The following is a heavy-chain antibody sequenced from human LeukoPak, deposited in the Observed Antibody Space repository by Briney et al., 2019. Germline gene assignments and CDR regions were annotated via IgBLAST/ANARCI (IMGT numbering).Heavy chain of an antibody. V-gene: IGHV4-4*09. J-gene: IGHJ6*03. CDR1: GGSISRYY. CDR3: ARLGPYGDDTYYMDV. D-gene: IGHD4-17*01. Sequence: SETLSLTCTVSGGSISRYYWSWIRQPPGKGLGWIGYMSPSGSTNYNPSLKSRVSISVDTSKNQFSLKLSSVTAADTAVYYCARLGPYGDDTYYMDVWGKGTTVTVSS. CDR2: MSPSGST.